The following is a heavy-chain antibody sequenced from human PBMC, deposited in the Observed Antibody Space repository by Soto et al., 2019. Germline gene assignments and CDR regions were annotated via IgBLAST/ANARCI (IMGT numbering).Heavy chain of an antibody. CDR2: IYHSGST. CDR1: GGSISSGGYS. D-gene: IGHD2-21*01. J-gene: IGHJ5*01. CDR3: ANLPPRIVVDLLPIPT. Sequence: PSETLSLTCAVSGGSISSGGYSWSWIRQPPGKGLEWIGYIYHSGSTYYNPSLKSRVTISVDRSKNQFSLKLSSVTAADTAVYYCANLPPRIVVDLLPIPTWGQGILVTVSS. V-gene: IGHV4-30-2*01.